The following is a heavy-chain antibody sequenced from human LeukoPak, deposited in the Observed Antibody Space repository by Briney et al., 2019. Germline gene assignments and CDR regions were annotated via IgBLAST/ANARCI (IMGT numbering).Heavy chain of an antibody. J-gene: IGHJ4*02. CDR1: GGTFSSYT. V-gene: IGHV1-69*05. D-gene: IGHD6-19*01. CDR2: IIPIFGTA. CDR3: AREVGSGWYYFDY. Sequence: EASVKVSCKASGGTFSSYTISWVRQAPGQGLEWMGRIIPIFGTANYAQKFQGRVTITTDESTSTAYMELSSLRSEDTAVYYCAREVGSGWYYFDYWGQGTLVTVSS.